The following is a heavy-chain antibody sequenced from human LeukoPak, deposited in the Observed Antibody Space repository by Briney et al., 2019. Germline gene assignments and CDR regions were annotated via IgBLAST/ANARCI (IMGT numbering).Heavy chain of an antibody. CDR2: ISYDGSNK. J-gene: IGHJ5*02. CDR1: GFTFSSYG. CDR3: AKDRDYYGSGSINWFDP. Sequence: GGSLRLSCAASGFTFSSYGMHWVRQAPGKGLEWVAVISYDGSNKYYADSVKGRFTISRDNSKNTLYLQMNSLRAEDTAVYYCAKDRDYYGSGSINWFDPWGQGTLVTVSS. D-gene: IGHD3-10*01. V-gene: IGHV3-30*18.